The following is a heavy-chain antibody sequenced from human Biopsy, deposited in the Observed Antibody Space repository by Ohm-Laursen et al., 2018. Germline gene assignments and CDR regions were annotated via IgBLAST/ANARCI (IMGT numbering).Heavy chain of an antibody. D-gene: IGHD4-17*01. V-gene: IGHV1-69*13. CDR1: GAIFSNYA. CDR3: ARLAQIYGDSPFDP. CDR2: IIPLFGAP. J-gene: IGHJ5*02. Sequence: GASVKVSCKASGAIFSNYAITWARRAPGQGLEWMGGIIPLFGAPNYAQKFQGRLTITADESKSTTYMELSSLRSEDTAVYYCARLAQIYGDSPFDPWGQGTLVTVSS.